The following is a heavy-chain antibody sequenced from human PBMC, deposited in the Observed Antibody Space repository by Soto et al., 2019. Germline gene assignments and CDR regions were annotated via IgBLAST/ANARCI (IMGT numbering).Heavy chain of an antibody. J-gene: IGHJ5*02. V-gene: IGHV1-24*01. CDR3: PTGKWPSPPRKYWFDP. Sequence: ASVKVSCKVSGYTLTELSMHWVRQAPGKGLEWMGGFDPEDGETIYAQKFQGRVTMTEDTSTDTAYMELSSLTSEDTAVYYCPTGKWPSPPRKYWFDPWGQGTLVTVSS. CDR2: FDPEDGET. D-gene: IGHD5-12*01. CDR1: GYTLTELS.